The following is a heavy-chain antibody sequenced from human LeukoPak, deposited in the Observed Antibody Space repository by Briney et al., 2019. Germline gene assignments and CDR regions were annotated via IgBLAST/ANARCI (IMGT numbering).Heavy chain of an antibody. CDR3: ARHYRLFNDILTGYYSWFDP. J-gene: IGHJ5*02. Sequence: SSETLSLTCAVYGGSFNDNYWTWIRQPPGKGLEWIGEINHSGSTNYSPSLKTRVTISVDTSKNHFSLRLTSVTAADTAVYYCARHYRLFNDILTGYYSWFDPWGQGTLVTVSS. D-gene: IGHD3-9*01. V-gene: IGHV4-34*01. CDR1: GGSFNDNY. CDR2: INHSGST.